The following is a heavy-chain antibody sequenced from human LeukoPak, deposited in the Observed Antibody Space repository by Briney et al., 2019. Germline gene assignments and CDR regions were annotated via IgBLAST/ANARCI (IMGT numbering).Heavy chain of an antibody. J-gene: IGHJ4*02. CDR3: ARGFLDFDS. Sequence: GGSLRLSCAASGFTFSSYWMSGVRQAPGKGLEWVANIQQGGSEKYYVDSVKGRFTISRDNAKNSPFLQMNSLRAEDTAVYYCARGFLDFDSWGQGTLVIVSS. CDR1: GFTFSSYW. CDR2: IQQGGSEK. V-gene: IGHV3-7*04. D-gene: IGHD3-3*01.